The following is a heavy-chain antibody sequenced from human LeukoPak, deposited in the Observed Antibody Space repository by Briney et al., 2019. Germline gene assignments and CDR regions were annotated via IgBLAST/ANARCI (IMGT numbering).Heavy chain of an antibody. Sequence: GGSLRLPCAASGFTFDDYAMHWVRQAPGKGLEWVSGISWNSGSIGYADSVKGRFTISRDNAKNSLYLQMNSLRAEDTALYYCAKGDCGGDCYSGYFDYWGQGTLVTVSS. V-gene: IGHV3-9*01. J-gene: IGHJ4*02. CDR2: ISWNSGSI. CDR3: AKGDCGGDCYSGYFDY. CDR1: GFTFDDYA. D-gene: IGHD2-21*02.